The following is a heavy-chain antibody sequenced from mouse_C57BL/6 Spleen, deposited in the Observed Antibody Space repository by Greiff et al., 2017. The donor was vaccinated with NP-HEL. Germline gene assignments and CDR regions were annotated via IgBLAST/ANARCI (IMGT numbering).Heavy chain of an antibody. CDR1: GFSLTSYG. CDR3: AKGSYYDYGHHYAMDY. CDR2: IWRGGST. J-gene: IGHJ4*01. Sequence: VQLVESGPGLVQPSQSLSITCTVSGFSLTSYGVHWVRQSPGKGLEWLGVIWRGGSTDYNAAFMSRLSITKDNSKSQVFFKMNSLQADDTAIYYCAKGSYYDYGHHYAMDYWGQGTSVTVSS. V-gene: IGHV2-5*01. D-gene: IGHD2-4*01.